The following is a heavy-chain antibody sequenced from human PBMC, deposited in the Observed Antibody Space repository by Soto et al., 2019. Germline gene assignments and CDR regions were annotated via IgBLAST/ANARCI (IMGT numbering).Heavy chain of an antibody. D-gene: IGHD3-3*01. CDR2: IYDSGDA. CDR3: VSSRTAVFGDALDI. J-gene: IGHJ3*02. CDR1: GGSISSYF. V-gene: IGHV4-59*03. Sequence: PXETLSLTCSVSGGSISSYFKNWIRQAPGKGLEWIGCIYDSGDANYNPSLKSRVTLALDTSKNQFSLKLTSVTAADTAVYYCVSSRTAVFGDALDIWALGTMVTVSS.